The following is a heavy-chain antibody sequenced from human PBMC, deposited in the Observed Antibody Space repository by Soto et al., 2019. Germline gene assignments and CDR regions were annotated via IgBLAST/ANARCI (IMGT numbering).Heavy chain of an antibody. CDR3: ARGYTYGSFDN. CDR2: INPNSGDI. D-gene: IGHD5-18*01. Sequence: CKTSGYTFTGHYIHWVRQAPGQGLEWMGWINPNSGDINYAEKFQGRVTMTRDMSISTAYMELSSLRSDDTAMYYCARGYTYGSFDNWAQGTLVTVSS. V-gene: IGHV1-2*02. CDR1: GYTFTGHY. J-gene: IGHJ4*02.